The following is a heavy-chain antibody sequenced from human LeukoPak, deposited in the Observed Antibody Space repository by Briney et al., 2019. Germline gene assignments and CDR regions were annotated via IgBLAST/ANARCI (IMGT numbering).Heavy chain of an antibody. V-gene: IGHV3-48*02. J-gene: IGHJ4*02. D-gene: IGHD2-21*01. CDR2: ISRGSSTI. Sequence: GGSLDPPVAAFGFTFVDFALGWAPQAPGKGLEWFSYISRGSSTIYYTDSVKGRFTVSRDNAKNSLYLQMNSLRDEDTAVYYCVKSLGCGRGGFDYWGQGTLVTVSS. CDR3: VKSLGCGRGGFDY. CDR1: GFTFVDFA.